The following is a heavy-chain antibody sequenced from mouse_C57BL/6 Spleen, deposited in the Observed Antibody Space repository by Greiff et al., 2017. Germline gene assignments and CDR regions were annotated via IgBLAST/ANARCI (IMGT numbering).Heavy chain of an antibody. Sequence: EVELVESGPGLVKPSQSLSLTCSVTGYSITSGYYWNLIRQFPGNKLEWVGYISYDGSNNYNPSLKNRISITRDTSKNQFFLKLNSVTTEDTATYCCARVADGYYYFDYWGQGTTLTVSS. CDR3: ARVADGYYYFDY. D-gene: IGHD2-3*01. J-gene: IGHJ2*01. CDR2: ISYDGSN. CDR1: GYSITSGYY. V-gene: IGHV3-6*01.